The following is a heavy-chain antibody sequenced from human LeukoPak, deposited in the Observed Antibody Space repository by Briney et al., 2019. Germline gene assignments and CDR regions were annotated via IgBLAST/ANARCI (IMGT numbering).Heavy chain of an antibody. CDR1: GFTFGNYW. CDR2: IKQDGSEN. J-gene: IGHJ4*02. D-gene: IGHD6-25*01. CDR3: ARVRGSGCLDY. Sequence: GGSLRLSCAGSGFTFGNYWMSWVRQAPGKGLEWVANIKQDGSENSYVDSVKGRFTISRDNAKNSLYLQMNSLRVEDTAVYYCARVRGSGCLDYWGQGSLVTVSS. V-gene: IGHV3-7*03.